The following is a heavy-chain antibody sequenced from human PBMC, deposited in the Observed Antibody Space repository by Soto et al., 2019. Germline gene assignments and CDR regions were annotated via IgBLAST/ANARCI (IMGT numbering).Heavy chain of an antibody. J-gene: IGHJ4*02. CDR1: GGTFSSYT. V-gene: IGHV1-69*02. CDR2: IIPILGIA. D-gene: IGHD3-22*01. Sequence: QVQLVQSGAEVKKPGSSVKVSCKASGGTFSSYTISWVRQAPGQGLEWMGRIIPILGIANYAQKFQGRVMITADKSTSTAYMELSSLRSEDTAVYYCARGSGVIKYYFDYWGQGTLVTVSS. CDR3: ARGSGVIKYYFDY.